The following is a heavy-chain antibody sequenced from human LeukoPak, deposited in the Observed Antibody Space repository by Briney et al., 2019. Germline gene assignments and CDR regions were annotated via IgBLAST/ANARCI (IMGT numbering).Heavy chain of an antibody. Sequence: SETLSLTCTVSGGSISSYYWSWIRQPPGKGLEWIGSIYYSGSTNYNPSLQSRVTISVDTSKNQFSLKLTSVTAADTAVYYCARLLGYSYGDAFDIWGQGTMVTVSS. J-gene: IGHJ3*02. V-gene: IGHV4-59*01. D-gene: IGHD5-18*01. CDR2: IYYSGST. CDR1: GGSISSYY. CDR3: ARLLGYSYGDAFDI.